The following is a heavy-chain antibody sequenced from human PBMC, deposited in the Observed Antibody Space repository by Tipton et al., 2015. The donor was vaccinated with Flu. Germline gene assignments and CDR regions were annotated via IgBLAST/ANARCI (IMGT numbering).Heavy chain of an antibody. Sequence: TLSLTCTVSGGSISSSSHYWCWIRQAPGRGLEWVGSIYYTGYPYYNSSLKSRLAMSMDTSKKQFSLRLSSVTAADTAVYYCAKVLFGWVESWAQGTLVTVSS. CDR3: AKVLFGWVES. V-gene: IGHV4-39*07. J-gene: IGHJ5*01. D-gene: IGHD3-16*01. CDR2: IYYTGYP. CDR1: GGSISSSSHY.